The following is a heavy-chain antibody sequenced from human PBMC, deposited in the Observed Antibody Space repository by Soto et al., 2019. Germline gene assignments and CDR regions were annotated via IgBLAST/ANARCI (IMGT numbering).Heavy chain of an antibody. J-gene: IGHJ6*02. CDR1: GNTFSCYA. CDR3: ARNSRITIFGVVMPYYYYYGLDV. V-gene: IGHV1-3*01. CDR2: INAGNGNT. Sequence: ASVKVYLKAAGNTFSCYAIHLVRQAPGQRLGRVVWINAGNGNTKYSQKFQGRVTITRDTSASTAYMELSSLRSEDTAVYYCARNSRITIFGVVMPYYYYYGLDVWGQGTTVTVSS. D-gene: IGHD3-3*01.